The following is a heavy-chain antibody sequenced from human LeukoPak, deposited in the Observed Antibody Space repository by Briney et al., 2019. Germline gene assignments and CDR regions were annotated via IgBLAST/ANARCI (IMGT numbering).Heavy chain of an antibody. V-gene: IGHV3-74*01. Sequence: TGGSLRLSCAASGFPFSAYWMHWVRQAPGKGLVWVSRINSDGTTTFYADFVKGRFFIYRDNAKDTVFLQMNNLRTEDTAVYYCARDHGANRRAFDIWGQGTMVTVSS. J-gene: IGHJ3*02. CDR1: GFPFSAYW. CDR2: INSDGTTT. D-gene: IGHD4/OR15-4a*01. CDR3: ARDHGANRRAFDI.